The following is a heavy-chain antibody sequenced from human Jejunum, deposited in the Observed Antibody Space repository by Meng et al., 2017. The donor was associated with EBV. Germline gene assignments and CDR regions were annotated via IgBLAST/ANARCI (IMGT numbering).Heavy chain of an antibody. CDR1: GGSFSDYY. CDR3: ARLGGYASGTYYPIDP. V-gene: IGHV4-34*01. Sequence: QGKTQESGAGLLKPSETLSLTCAVYGGSFSDYYWTWIRQPPGKGLEWIGEINHGGGAIYNPSLKSLVTISVDTSKNQFSLKLSSVTAADTAVYYCARLGGYASGTYYPIDPWGQGTLVTVSS. J-gene: IGHJ5*02. D-gene: IGHD3-10*01. CDR2: INHGGGA.